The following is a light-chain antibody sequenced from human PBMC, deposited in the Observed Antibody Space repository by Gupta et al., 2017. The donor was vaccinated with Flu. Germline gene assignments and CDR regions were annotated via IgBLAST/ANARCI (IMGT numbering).Light chain of an antibody. Sequence: DIQMMQSPSPLTASVGDGVTITCRASQNIYTYLNWYQQKPGEAPKLLIYAASRVQSGVPSRFIGSGSVSDFTLTINSRQPEDSATYYCQQTDSSPFTFGHGTKVDV. CDR2: AAS. CDR3: QQTDSSPFT. CDR1: QNIYTY. V-gene: IGKV1-39*01. J-gene: IGKJ3*01.